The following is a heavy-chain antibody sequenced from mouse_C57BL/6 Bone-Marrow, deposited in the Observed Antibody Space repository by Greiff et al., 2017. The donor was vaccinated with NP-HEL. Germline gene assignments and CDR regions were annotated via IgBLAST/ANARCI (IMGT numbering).Heavy chain of an antibody. CDR3: TSSWYEETWFAY. Sequence: QVQLQQSGAELVRPGASVTLSCKASGYTFTDYEMHWVKQTPVHGLEWIGAIDPETGGTAYNQKFKGKAILTADKSSSTAYMELRSLTSEDSAVYYCTSSWYEETWFAYWGQGTLVTVSA. CDR1: GYTFTDYE. D-gene: IGHD2-14*01. J-gene: IGHJ3*01. V-gene: IGHV1-15*01. CDR2: IDPETGGT.